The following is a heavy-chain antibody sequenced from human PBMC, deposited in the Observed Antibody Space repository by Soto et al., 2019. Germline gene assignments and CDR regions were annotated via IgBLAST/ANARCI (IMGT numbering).Heavy chain of an antibody. D-gene: IGHD7-27*01. CDR2: IGTSKDNT. CDR3: ARVASLTFDDRWGDY. V-gene: IGHV1-18*04. J-gene: IGHJ4*02. Sequence: ASVKVSCKASGYTFPRYGIIWVRQAPGQGREWMGWIGTSKDNTSSAQKFQDRLTMTKDTSTTTADMELRSLRSDDTAVYYCARVASLTFDDRWGDYWGQGTLVTVSS. CDR1: GYTFPRYG.